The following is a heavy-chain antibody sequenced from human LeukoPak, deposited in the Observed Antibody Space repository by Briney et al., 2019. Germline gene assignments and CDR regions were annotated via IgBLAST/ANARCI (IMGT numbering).Heavy chain of an antibody. CDR2: IYSSGST. CDR1: GGSISSYY. V-gene: IGHV4-4*07. J-gene: IGHJ4*02. D-gene: IGHD2-8*01. Sequence: SETLSLTCTVPGGSISSYYWSWIRQPAGQGLEWIGRIYSSGSTNYNPSFESRVTMSVDTSKNQFSLRLSSVTAADTAVYYCARSPVVLYNYLDYWGQGTLVTVSS. CDR3: ARSPVVLYNYLDY.